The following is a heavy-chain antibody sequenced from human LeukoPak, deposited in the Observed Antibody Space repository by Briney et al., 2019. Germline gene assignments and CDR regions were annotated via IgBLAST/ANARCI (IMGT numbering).Heavy chain of an antibody. J-gene: IGHJ5*02. V-gene: IGHV4-59*12. D-gene: IGHD1-14*01. Sequence: SETLSLTCTVSGGSISSYYWTWIRQSPGKGLEWIGYIYYSGSTYYNPSLKSRVTISVDTSKNQFSLKLSSVTAADTAVYYCARDKTENWFDPWGQGTLVTVSS. CDR2: IYYSGST. CDR3: ARDKTENWFDP. CDR1: GGSISSYY.